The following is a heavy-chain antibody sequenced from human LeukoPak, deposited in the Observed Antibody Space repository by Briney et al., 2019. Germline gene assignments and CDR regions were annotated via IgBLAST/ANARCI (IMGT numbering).Heavy chain of an antibody. CDR2: IYYSGST. CDR3: ARDAVCSSTSCYFFYYNYMDV. CDR1: GGSISSSSYY. Sequence: PSETLSLTCTVSGGSISSSSYYWGWIRQPPGKGLEWIGSIYYSGSTYYNPSLKSRVTISVDTSKNQFSLKLSSVTAADTAVYYCARDAVCSSTSCYFFYYNYMDVWGKGTTVTVSS. V-gene: IGHV4-39*07. D-gene: IGHD2-2*01. J-gene: IGHJ6*03.